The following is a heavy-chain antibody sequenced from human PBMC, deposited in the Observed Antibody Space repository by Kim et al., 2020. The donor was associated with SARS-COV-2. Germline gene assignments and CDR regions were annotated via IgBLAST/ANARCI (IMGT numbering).Heavy chain of an antibody. Sequence: GESLKISCKGSGYSFTSYWISWVRQMPGKGLEWMGRIDPSDSYTNYSPSFQGHVTISADKSISTAYLQWSSLKASDTAMYYCARVDPSIQQGVTTHDGGRLGMDVWGQGTTVTVSS. D-gene: IGHD4-4*01. J-gene: IGHJ6*02. CDR1: GYSFTSYW. V-gene: IGHV5-10-1*01. CDR3: ARVDPSIQQGVTTHDGGRLGMDV. CDR2: IDPSDSYT.